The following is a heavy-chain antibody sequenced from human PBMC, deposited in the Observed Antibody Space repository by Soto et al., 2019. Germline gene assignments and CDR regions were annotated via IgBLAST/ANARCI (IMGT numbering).Heavy chain of an antibody. D-gene: IGHD3-10*01. J-gene: IGHJ5*02. CDR1: GGSFSGYY. CDR2: INHSGST. CDR3: ARERGGLLGRYYGSARGWLDP. Sequence: PSETLSLTCAVYGGSFSGYYWSWIRQPPGKGLEWIGEINHSGSTNYNPSLKSRVTISVDTSKNQFSLKLSSVTAADTAVYYCARERGGLLGRYYGSARGWLDPWGQGTLVTVSS. V-gene: IGHV4-34*01.